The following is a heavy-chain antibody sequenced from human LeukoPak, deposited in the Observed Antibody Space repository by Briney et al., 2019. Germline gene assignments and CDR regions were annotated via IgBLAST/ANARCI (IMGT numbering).Heavy chain of an antibody. CDR2: IKQDGSEK. CDR3: AREGATIFGVSIWFDP. Sequence: PGGSLRLSCAASGFTFSSYWMSWVRQAPGKGLEWVANIKQDGSEKYYVDSVKGRFTISRDNAKNSLYLQMNSLRAEDTAVYYCAREGATIFGVSIWFDPWGQGTLVTVSS. V-gene: IGHV3-7*01. CDR1: GFTFSSYW. D-gene: IGHD3-3*01. J-gene: IGHJ5*02.